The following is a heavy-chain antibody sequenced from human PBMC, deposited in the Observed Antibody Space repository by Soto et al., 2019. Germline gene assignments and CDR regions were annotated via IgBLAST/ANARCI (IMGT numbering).Heavy chain of an antibody. D-gene: IGHD5-12*01. CDR1: GGSISSSSYY. Sequence: SETLSLTCTVSGGSISSSSYYWGWIRQPPGKGLEWIGSIYYSGSTYYNPSLKSRVTISVDTSKNQFSLKLSSVTAADTVVYYCARRVRLYSGYDGVIDYWGQGTLVTVSS. J-gene: IGHJ4*02. CDR2: IYYSGST. V-gene: IGHV4-39*01. CDR3: ARRVRLYSGYDGVIDY.